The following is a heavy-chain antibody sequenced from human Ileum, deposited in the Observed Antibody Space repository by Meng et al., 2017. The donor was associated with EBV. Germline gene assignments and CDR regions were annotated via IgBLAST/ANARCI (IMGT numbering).Heavy chain of an antibody. CDR3: AKGRAGNWFDP. Sequence: EVQMVESGGGLAQPGGSLRLSCAASGFIFNNYAMSWVRQTPGKGLEWVSAISGGADSTYYVHSVEGRFTISRDNSKNTLYLQMNSLRAEDSAVYYCAKGRAGNWFDPWGQGTLVTVSS. V-gene: IGHV3-23*04. J-gene: IGHJ5*02. CDR2: ISGGADST. CDR1: GFIFNNYA.